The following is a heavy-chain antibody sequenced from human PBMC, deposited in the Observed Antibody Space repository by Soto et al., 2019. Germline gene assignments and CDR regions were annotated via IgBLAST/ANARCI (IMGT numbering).Heavy chain of an antibody. CDR1: GGTFSTYA. V-gene: IGHV1-69*12. J-gene: IGHJ6*02. Sequence: QVQLVQSGAEVKKPGSSVKVSCKASGGTFSTYAISWVRQAPGQGLEWMGGVIPILGTTNNAQKFQGRVTITADESTGTAYMELSSLRSEDTAVYFCASHAGTYYFNDMAVWGHGTTVTVSS. D-gene: IGHD1-1*01. CDR2: VIPILGTT. CDR3: ASHAGTYYFNDMAV.